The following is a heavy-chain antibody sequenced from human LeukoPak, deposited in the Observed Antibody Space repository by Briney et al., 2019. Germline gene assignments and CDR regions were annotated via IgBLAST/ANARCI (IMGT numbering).Heavy chain of an antibody. J-gene: IGHJ6*03. CDR3: TKGGLGGYYYMDV. CDR2: ISYDGSNE. V-gene: IGHV3-30*19. CDR1: GFTFSSYD. D-gene: IGHD1-26*01. Sequence: PGGSLRLSCAASGFTFSSYDMHWVRQAPGKGLEWVAIISYDGSNEYYADSVKGRFTISRDNSKNTLFLQMNSLRTEDTAVYYCTKGGLGGYYYMDVWGKGTTVTVSS.